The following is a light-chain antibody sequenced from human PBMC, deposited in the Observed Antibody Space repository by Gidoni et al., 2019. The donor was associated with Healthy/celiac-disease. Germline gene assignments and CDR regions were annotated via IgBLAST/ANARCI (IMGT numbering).Light chain of an antibody. J-gene: IGLJ2*01. CDR2: DVS. V-gene: IGLV2-14*01. Sequence: QSALPQPASVSGPPGQSITISCTGTSSDVGGYNYVSWYQQHPGKAPKLMIYDVSNRPSGVSNRFSGSKSGNTASLTISGLQAEDEADYYCSSYTSSSFVVFGGGTKLTVL. CDR3: SSYTSSSFVV. CDR1: SSDVGGYNY.